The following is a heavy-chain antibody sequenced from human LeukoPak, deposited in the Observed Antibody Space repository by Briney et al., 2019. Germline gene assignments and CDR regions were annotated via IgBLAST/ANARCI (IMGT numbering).Heavy chain of an antibody. Sequence: GGSLRLSCAASGFTFSSSAMSWVRQAPGKGLEWVSAISNNGDYTYYADSVQGRFTISRDNSKSTLCLQMNSLRAEDTAVYYCAKQLGYCSDGSCYFPYWGQGTLVTVSS. CDR1: GFTFSSSA. CDR3: AKQLGYCSDGSCYFPY. D-gene: IGHD2-15*01. J-gene: IGHJ4*02. V-gene: IGHV3-23*01. CDR2: ISNNGDYT.